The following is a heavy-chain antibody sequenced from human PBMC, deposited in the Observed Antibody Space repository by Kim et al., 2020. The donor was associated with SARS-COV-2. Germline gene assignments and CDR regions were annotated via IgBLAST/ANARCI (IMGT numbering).Heavy chain of an antibody. CDR1: GGSISSGDYY. CDR2: IYYSGST. J-gene: IGHJ6*02. Sequence: SETLSLTCTVSGGSISSGDYYWSWIRQPPGKGLEWIGYIYYSGSTYYNPSLKGRVTISVDTSKNQFSLKLSSVTAADTAVYYCARVPQAVAGFYDYYYGMDVWGQGTTVTVSS. D-gene: IGHD6-19*01. CDR3: ARVPQAVAGFYDYYYGMDV. V-gene: IGHV4-30-4*01.